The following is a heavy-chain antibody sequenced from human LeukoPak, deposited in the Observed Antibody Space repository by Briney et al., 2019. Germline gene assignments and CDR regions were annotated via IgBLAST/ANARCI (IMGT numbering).Heavy chain of an antibody. CDR3: AKPLYYDSTGYHQYYFDH. Sequence: ASVKVSCKASGYTFTSYGISWVRQAPGQGLEWMGWISAYNGNTNYAQNLQGRVTMTTETSTSTAYMDLRSLRSDDTAVYYCAKPLYYDSTGYHQYYFDHWGQGTLVTVSS. CDR1: GYTFTSYG. V-gene: IGHV1-18*01. D-gene: IGHD3-22*01. J-gene: IGHJ4*02. CDR2: ISAYNGNT.